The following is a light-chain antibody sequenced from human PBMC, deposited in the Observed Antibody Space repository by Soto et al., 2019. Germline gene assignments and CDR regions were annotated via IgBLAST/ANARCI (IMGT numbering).Light chain of an antibody. J-gene: IGLJ3*02. V-gene: IGLV2-14*01. CDR2: EVS. CDR3: SSYTSSNTGV. Sequence: QSALTQPASVSGSPGQSITISCTGTSSDVGGYNYVSWYQQLPGKAPKLMIYEVSNRPSGVSNRFSGSKSGNTASLTISGLQAEDEADYYCSSYTSSNTGVFGGGTKVTVL. CDR1: SSDVGGYNY.